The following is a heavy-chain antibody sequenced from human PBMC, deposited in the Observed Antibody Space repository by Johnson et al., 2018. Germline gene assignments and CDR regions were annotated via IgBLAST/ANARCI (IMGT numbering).Heavy chain of an antibody. V-gene: IGHV1-69*09. CDR2: IIPILGIA. D-gene: IGHD4-17*01. J-gene: IGHJ3*01. CDR3: AREPHRDYFDAFDL. Sequence: QVQLVESGAEVKKPGSSVKVSCKASGGTFSSYTISWVRQAPGQGLEWMGRIIPILGIANYAQKFQGRVTITADKSTRTAYMELSSLRFEDTAVYYCAREPHRDYFDAFDLWGQGTMVTVSS. CDR1: GGTFSSYT.